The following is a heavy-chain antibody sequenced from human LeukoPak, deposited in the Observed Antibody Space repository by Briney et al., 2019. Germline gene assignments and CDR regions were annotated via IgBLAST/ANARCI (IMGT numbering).Heavy chain of an antibody. CDR2: IYTSGST. Sequence: SETLSLTCTVSGASVNSGNYYWTWIRQPAGKRLEWIGRIYTSGSTNYNPSLKSRVTISIDASKNQFSLRLSSVTAADTAVYYCARYGIQLWFDAFDIWGQGTMVTVSS. V-gene: IGHV4-61*02. D-gene: IGHD5-18*01. J-gene: IGHJ3*02. CDR3: ARYGIQLWFDAFDI. CDR1: GASVNSGNYY.